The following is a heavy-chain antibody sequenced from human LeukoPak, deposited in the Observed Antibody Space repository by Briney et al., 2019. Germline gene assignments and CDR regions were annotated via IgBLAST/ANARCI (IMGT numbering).Heavy chain of an antibody. D-gene: IGHD2-2*01. CDR1: GFTFSSYW. CDR3: ARGRRVPAAMGNWFDP. CDR2: INQDGSEK. V-gene: IGHV3-7*01. J-gene: IGHJ5*02. Sequence: PGGSLRLSCTASGFTFSSYWMSWVRQAPGKGLEWVAHINQDGSEKYYVDSVKGRFTISRDNAKNSLYLQMNSLRAEDTAVYYCARGRRVPAAMGNWFDPWGQGTLVTVSS.